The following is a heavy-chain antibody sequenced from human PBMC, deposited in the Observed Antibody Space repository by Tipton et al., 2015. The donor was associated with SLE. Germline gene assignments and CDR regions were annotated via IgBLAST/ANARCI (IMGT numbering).Heavy chain of an antibody. J-gene: IGHJ4*02. Sequence: TLSLTCTVSGGSISSGSYYWSWIRQPAGRGLEWIGRIYTSGSTNYNPSLKSRVTISVDTSKNQFSLKLSSVTAADTAVYYCARAEGYYYGSGSSDYFDYWGQGTLVTVSS. CDR1: GGSISSGSYY. D-gene: IGHD3-10*01. CDR3: ARAEGYYYGSGSSDYFDY. V-gene: IGHV4-61*02. CDR2: IYTSGST.